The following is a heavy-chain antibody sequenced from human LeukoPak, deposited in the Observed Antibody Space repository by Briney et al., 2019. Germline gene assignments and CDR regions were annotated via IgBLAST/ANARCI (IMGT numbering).Heavy chain of an antibody. CDR3: ARDLAPYSSGWYQLLDKMDNWFDP. CDR1: GYTFTSYD. Sequence: ASVKVSCKASGYTFTSYDINWVRQATGQGLEWMGWMNPNSGNTGYAQKFQGRVTMTRNTSISTAYMELSSLRSEDTAVYYCARDLAPYSSGWYQLLDKMDNWFDPWGQGTLVTVSS. J-gene: IGHJ5*02. V-gene: IGHV1-8*01. CDR2: MNPNSGNT. D-gene: IGHD6-19*01.